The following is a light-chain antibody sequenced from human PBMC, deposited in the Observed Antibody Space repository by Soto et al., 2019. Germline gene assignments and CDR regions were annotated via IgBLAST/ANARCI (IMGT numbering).Light chain of an antibody. CDR2: AAS. J-gene: IGKJ4*01. V-gene: IGKV1-27*01. Sequence: DIEMTQSPSSLSAAGGDRVTITCRASQGISNFLAWYQHKPGKVPKLLIYAASTLQSGVPSRFSGSGSGTDFTLTISSLQPEDVATYYCQKYRSAPSLTFGGGTKVEIK. CDR1: QGISNF. CDR3: QKYRSAPSLT.